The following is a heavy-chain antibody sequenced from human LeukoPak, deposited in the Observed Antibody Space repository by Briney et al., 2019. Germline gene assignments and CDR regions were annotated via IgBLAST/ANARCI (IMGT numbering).Heavy chain of an antibody. CDR3: AKRGDWNSRYSYYYYMDV. Sequence: GGSLRLSCAASGFTFSSYWMHWVRQAPGKGLVWVSRINTDGSSTSYADSVKGRFTISRDNAKNTLYLQMNSLRAEDTAVYYCAKRGDWNSRYSYYYYMDVWGKGTTVTVSS. CDR1: GFTFSSYW. CDR2: INTDGSST. J-gene: IGHJ6*03. V-gene: IGHV3-74*01. D-gene: IGHD1-7*01.